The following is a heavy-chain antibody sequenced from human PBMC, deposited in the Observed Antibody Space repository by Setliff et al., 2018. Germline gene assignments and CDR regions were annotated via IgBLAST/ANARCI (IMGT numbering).Heavy chain of an antibody. J-gene: IGHJ4*02. CDR1: GFTFATYG. V-gene: IGHV3-23*01. CDR3: ARDILGSFSY. CDR2: IRADASRT. D-gene: IGHD2-15*01. Sequence: PGGSLRLSCAASGFTFATYGMSWVRQAPGKGLEWVSGIRADASRTYYADSVKGRFTISRDNSRNTLYLQLSSLRAEDTAVYYCARDILGSFSYWGQGTLVTVSS.